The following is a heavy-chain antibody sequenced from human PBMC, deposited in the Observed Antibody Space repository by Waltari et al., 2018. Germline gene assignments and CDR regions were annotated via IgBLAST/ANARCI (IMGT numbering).Heavy chain of an antibody. CDR2: NYSGGST. J-gene: IGHJ2*01. CDR1: GFTVSSNY. CDR3: ARDREYTNWYFDL. V-gene: IGHV3-53*01. Sequence: EVQLVESGGGLIQPGGSLRLSCAASGFTVSSNYMSWVRQAPGKGLEWVSVNYSGGSTYNADSVKGRFTISRDNTKNTLYLQMNSLRAEDTAVYYCARDREYTNWYFDLWGRGTLVTVSS. D-gene: IGHD5-18*01.